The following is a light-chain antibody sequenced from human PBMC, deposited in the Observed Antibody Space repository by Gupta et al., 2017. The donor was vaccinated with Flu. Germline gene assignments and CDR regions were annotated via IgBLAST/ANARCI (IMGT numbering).Light chain of an antibody. V-gene: IGKV3-20*01. CDR1: QSVSSSY. CDR3: QQDGSSPLT. J-gene: IGKJ3*01. CDR2: GAS. Sequence: GTLSLSPGERATRSCRASQSVSSSYLAWYQQKPGQAPRLLIYGASSRATGIPDRFSGRGSGTDFTLTISRLEPEDFAVYYCQQDGSSPLTFGPGTKVDIK.